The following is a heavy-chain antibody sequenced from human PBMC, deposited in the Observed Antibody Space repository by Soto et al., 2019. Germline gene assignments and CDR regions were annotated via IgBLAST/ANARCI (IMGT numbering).Heavy chain of an antibody. V-gene: IGHV4-31*03. CDR3: ARAMANSVDY. Sequence: QVQLQESGPGLVKPSQTLSVTCTVSGGSVSSDEYSWSWIRQHTVKGLEGIGYIRYSGSTYYNPSLEGRVTISVDTSKNQFHPRLRSGTAEDKAVYYCARAMANSVDYWGQGTLVTASS. D-gene: IGHD1-1*01. CDR2: IRYSGST. J-gene: IGHJ4*02. CDR1: GGSVSSDEYS.